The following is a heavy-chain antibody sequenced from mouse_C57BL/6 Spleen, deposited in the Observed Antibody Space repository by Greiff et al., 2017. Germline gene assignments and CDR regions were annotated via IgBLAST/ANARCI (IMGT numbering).Heavy chain of an antibody. CDR1: GYTFTSYW. J-gene: IGHJ2*01. CDR2: IDPSDSYT. D-gene: IGHD4-1*01. V-gene: IGHV1-69*01. CDR3: ASSGLGLDY. Sequence: QVQLQQPGAELVMPGASVKLSCKASGYTFTSYWMHWVKQRPGQGLEWIGEIDPSDSYTNYNQKFKGKSTLTVDKSSSTAYMQLSSLTSEDSAVYYCASSGLGLDYWGQGTTLTVSS.